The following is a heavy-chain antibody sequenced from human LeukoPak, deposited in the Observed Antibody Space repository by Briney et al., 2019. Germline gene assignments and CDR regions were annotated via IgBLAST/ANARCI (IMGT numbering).Heavy chain of an antibody. D-gene: IGHD3-22*01. CDR3: ARDLGGYYYGSGFDY. CDR2: ISSSSSYI. V-gene: IGHV3-21*01. J-gene: IGHJ4*02. CDR1: GFTFSSYS. Sequence: GGSLRLSCAASGFTFSSYSMNWVRQAPGKGLEWVSSISSSSSYIYYADSVKGRFTISRDNAKNSLYLQMNSLRAEDTAVYYCARDLGGYYYGSGFDYWGQGTLVTVSS.